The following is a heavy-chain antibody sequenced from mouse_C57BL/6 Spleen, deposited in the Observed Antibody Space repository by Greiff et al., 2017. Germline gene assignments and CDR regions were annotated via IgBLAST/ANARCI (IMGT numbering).Heavy chain of an antibody. V-gene: IGHV5-9*01. J-gene: IGHJ2*01. CDR3: ARRGATVYPFDY. Sequence: DVKLVESGGGLVKPGGSLKLSCAASGFTFSSYTMSWVRQTPEKRLEWVATISGGGGNTYYPDSVKGRFTISRDNAKNTLYLHMSSLRSEDTALYYCARRGATVYPFDYWGQGTTLTVSS. D-gene: IGHD1-1*01. CDR2: ISGGGGNT. CDR1: GFTFSSYT.